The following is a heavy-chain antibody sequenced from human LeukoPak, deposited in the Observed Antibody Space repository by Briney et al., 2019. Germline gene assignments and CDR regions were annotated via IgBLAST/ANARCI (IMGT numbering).Heavy chain of an antibody. CDR1: GFTFSDYY. Sequence: GGSLRLSCAASGFTFSDYYMSWIRQAPGKGLEWVSYISSSGSTIYYADSVKGRFTISRDNAKNSLYLQMNSLRAEDTAVYYCARDTAIFGVVTSFDPWGQGTLVTVSS. J-gene: IGHJ5*02. V-gene: IGHV3-11*01. D-gene: IGHD3-3*01. CDR3: ARDTAIFGVVTSFDP. CDR2: ISSSGSTI.